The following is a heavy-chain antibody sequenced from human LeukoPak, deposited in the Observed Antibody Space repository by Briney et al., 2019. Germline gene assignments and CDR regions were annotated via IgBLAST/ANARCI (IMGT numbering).Heavy chain of an antibody. CDR1: GITFTNTY. V-gene: IGHV3-30*14. J-gene: IGHJ4*02. CDR2: ISYDGDNK. Sequence: GGSLRLSCAVYGITFTNTYLSWVRQAPGMGLEWVAVISYDGDNKYYADSVKGRFTISRDNSKNTLYLQMNSLRAEDTAVYYCANADRGDYWGQGTLVTVSS. CDR3: ANADRGDY. D-gene: IGHD2-15*01.